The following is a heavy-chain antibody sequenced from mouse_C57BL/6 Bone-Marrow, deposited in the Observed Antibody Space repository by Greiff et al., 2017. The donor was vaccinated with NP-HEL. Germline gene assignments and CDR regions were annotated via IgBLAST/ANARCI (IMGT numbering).Heavy chain of an antibody. CDR3: ARRSFAYGY. CDR1: GYTFTGYW. D-gene: IGHD6-5*01. J-gene: IGHJ2*01. CDR2: ILPGSGST. V-gene: IGHV1-9*01. Sequence: VQLQQSGAELMKPGASVKLSCKATGYTFTGYWIEWVKQRPGHGLEWNGEILPGSGSTNYNEKFKSKATFTADTSSNTAYMKLSSLTTKDSAIYFCARRSFAYGYWGQGTTLTVS.